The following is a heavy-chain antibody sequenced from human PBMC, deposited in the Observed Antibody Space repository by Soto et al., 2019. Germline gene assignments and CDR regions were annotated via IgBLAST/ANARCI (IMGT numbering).Heavy chain of an antibody. CDR2: ISYDGSNK. V-gene: IGHV3-30*18. J-gene: IGHJ4*02. CDR3: GKGPDSGYDNYFDY. Sequence: QVQLVESGGGVVQPGRSLRLSCAASGFTFSSYGMHWVRQAPGKGLEWVAVISYDGSNKYYADSVKGRFTISRDNSKNTRYLQTNSLRAEDTAVYYCGKGPDSGYDNYFDYWGQGTLVTVSS. CDR1: GFTFSSYG. D-gene: IGHD5-12*01.